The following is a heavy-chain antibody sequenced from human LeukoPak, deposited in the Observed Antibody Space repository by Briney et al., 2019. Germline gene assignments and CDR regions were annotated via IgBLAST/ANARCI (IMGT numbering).Heavy chain of an antibody. CDR3: AKVPSTGYYYGMDV. Sequence: GGSLRLSCAASGFTLSSYAMDWVRHAPGKGMEWVALISGDGGSTYYAHSVKGRFTISRDNSKNSLYLQMNSLRTEDTALYYCAKVPSTGYYYGMDVWGQGTTVTVSS. D-gene: IGHD3-10*01. CDR1: GFTLSSYA. CDR2: ISGDGGST. J-gene: IGHJ6*02. V-gene: IGHV3-43*02.